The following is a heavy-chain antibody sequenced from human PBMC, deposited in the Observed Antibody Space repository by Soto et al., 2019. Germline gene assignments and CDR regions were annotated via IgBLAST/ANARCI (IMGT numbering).Heavy chain of an antibody. CDR3: ASSVVVPAAMHHDAFDI. J-gene: IGHJ3*02. V-gene: IGHV3-7*01. D-gene: IGHD2-2*01. Sequence: PGGSLRLSCAASGFTFSSYAMSWVRQAPGKGLEWVANIKQDGGEKYYVDSVTGRFTISRDNARNSLYLQMNSLRAEDTAVYYCASSVVVPAAMHHDAFDIWGQGTTVTVSS. CDR2: IKQDGGEK. CDR1: GFTFSSYA.